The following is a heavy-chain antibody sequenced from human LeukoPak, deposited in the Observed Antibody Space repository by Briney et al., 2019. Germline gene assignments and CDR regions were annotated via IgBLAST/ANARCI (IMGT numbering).Heavy chain of an antibody. CDR1: GFTFSSYA. D-gene: IGHD6-13*01. V-gene: IGHV3-23*01. CDR2: ISGSGGST. J-gene: IGHJ4*02. Sequence: GGSLRLSCAASGFTFSSYAMSWVRQAPGKGLEWVSAISGSGGSTYYADSVKGRFTISRDNSKNTLYLQMNSPRAEDTAVYYCAKGIGGGIAAAPGDYWGQGTLVTVSS. CDR3: AKGIGGGIAAAPGDY.